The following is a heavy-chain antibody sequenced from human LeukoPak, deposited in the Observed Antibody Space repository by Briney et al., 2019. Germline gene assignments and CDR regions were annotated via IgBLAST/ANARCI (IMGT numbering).Heavy chain of an antibody. D-gene: IGHD3-9*01. CDR2: ISAYNGNT. Sequence: ASVKVSCKASGGTFSSYGISWVRQAPGQGLEWMGWISAYNGNTNYAQKLQGRVTMTTDTSTGTAYMELRSLRSDDTAVYYCARAGRYDILTGYYYYGMDVWGQGTTVTVSS. V-gene: IGHV1-18*01. CDR3: ARAGRYDILTGYYYYGMDV. J-gene: IGHJ6*02. CDR1: GGTFSSYG.